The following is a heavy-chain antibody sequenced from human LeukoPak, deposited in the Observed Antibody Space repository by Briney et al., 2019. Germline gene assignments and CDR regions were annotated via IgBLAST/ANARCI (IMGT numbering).Heavy chain of an antibody. Sequence: SETLSLTCTVSGGSISSYYWSWIRQPPGKGLEWIGYIHYSGITNYNPSLRGRVTISVDTSKNQFSLKLSSVTAADTAVYYCARVSRDSSGWSPNFDFWGQGTLVTVSS. CDR3: ARVSRDSSGWSPNFDF. D-gene: IGHD6-19*01. CDR1: GGSISSYY. CDR2: IHYSGIT. V-gene: IGHV4-59*01. J-gene: IGHJ4*02.